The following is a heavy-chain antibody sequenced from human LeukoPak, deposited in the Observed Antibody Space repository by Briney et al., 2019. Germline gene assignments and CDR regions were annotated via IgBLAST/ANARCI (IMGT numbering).Heavy chain of an antibody. CDR3: ARGTEAGAQYYYDSSGYPQDAFDI. V-gene: IGHV4-34*01. Sequence: PSETLSLTCAVYGGSFSGYYWSWIRQPPGKGLEWIGEINHSGSTNYNPSLKSRVTISVDTSKNQFSLKLSSVTAADTAVYYCARGTEAGAQYYYDSSGYPQDAFDIWGQGTMVTVSS. CDR1: GGSFSGYY. CDR2: INHSGST. J-gene: IGHJ3*02. D-gene: IGHD3-22*01.